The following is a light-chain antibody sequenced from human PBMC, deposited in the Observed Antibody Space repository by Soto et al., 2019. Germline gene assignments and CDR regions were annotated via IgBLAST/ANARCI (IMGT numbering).Light chain of an antibody. J-gene: IGKJ3*01. CDR2: ATS. Sequence: EIVLTQSPGTLSLSPGEKVTLSCKTSQSISSSFLAWYQQRPGQAPRLLIYATSNRATDIPDRFSGVGSGTDFSLRISRLEPEDFAVYYCLQYFSSPLTFGPGTKVEFK. CDR3: LQYFSSPLT. CDR1: QSISSSF. V-gene: IGKV3-20*01.